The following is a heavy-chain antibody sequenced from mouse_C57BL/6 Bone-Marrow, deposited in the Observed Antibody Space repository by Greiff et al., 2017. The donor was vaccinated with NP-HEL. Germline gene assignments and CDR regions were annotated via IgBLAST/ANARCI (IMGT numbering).Heavy chain of an antibody. J-gene: IGHJ2*01. CDR1: GYTFTGNW. D-gene: IGHD1-1*01. V-gene: IGHV1-9*01. CDR2: ILPGSGNT. Sequence: QVQLQQSGAELMKPGASVKLSCKATGYTFTGNWIEWVKQRPGHGLEWIGEILPGSGNTYYNERFKGKATFTADTSSNTAYMQLSSLTTEDSAIDYCARDYYGSSYFDYWGQGTTLTVSS. CDR3: ARDYYGSSYFDY.